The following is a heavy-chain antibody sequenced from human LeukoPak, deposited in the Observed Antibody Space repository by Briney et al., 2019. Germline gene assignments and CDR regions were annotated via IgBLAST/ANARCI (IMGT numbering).Heavy chain of an antibody. J-gene: IGHJ6*04. Sequence: GGSLNIYCKDSGYSLPYYRISRLRQIPGQGLEGMGRIDPCYSYSNHSPSVQRHVTISADKSISTAYLQWSSLKASDTAMYYCARGAVVATIGYYNNYGMDVWGKGTTVTVSS. V-gene: IGHV5-10-1*01. CDR2: IDPCYSYS. CDR3: ARGAVVATIGYYNNYGMDV. CDR1: GYSLPYYR. D-gene: IGHD5-12*01.